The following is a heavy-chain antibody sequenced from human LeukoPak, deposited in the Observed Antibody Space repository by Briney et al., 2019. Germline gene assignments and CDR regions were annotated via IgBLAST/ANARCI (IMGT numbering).Heavy chain of an antibody. D-gene: IGHD1-7*01. V-gene: IGHV3-23*01. CDR3: AKPGGGTGTSDFEGLYYYYGMDV. Sequence: PGGSLRLSCAASGFTFSSFWMHWVRQAPGKGLEWVSAISGSGGSTYYADSVKGRFTITRDNSKNTLYLQMNSLRAEDTAVYYCAKPGGGTGTSDFEGLYYYYGMDVWGQGTTVTFSS. J-gene: IGHJ6*02. CDR1: GFTFSSFW. CDR2: ISGSGGST.